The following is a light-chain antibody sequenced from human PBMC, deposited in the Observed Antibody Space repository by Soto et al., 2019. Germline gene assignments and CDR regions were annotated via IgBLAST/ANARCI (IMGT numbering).Light chain of an antibody. CDR2: SSD. CDR1: SSNIGDNT. J-gene: IGLJ2*01. CDR3: AAWDDSLNVVV. V-gene: IGLV1-44*01. Sequence: QSVLTQPPSASGTPGQRVIISCSGRSSNIGDNTVNWYRQLPGTAPKLLIYSSDQRPSGVPDRFSGSKSGTSASLAISGLQSEDEADYYCAAWDDSLNVVVFGGGTKLTVL.